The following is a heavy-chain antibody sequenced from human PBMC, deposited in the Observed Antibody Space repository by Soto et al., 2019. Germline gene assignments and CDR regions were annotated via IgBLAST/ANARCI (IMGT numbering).Heavy chain of an antibody. CDR1: GFTFSNYE. J-gene: IGHJ4*02. CDR2: ISTGGTTI. Sequence: GGSLRLSCAASGFTFSNYEMSWVRQAPGRGLEWVSYISTGGTTIYYADSVKGRFTISRDNAKNSLYLQMNSLRAEDTAVYYCARDKRAYSGYDSGFDYWGQGTLVTVSS. CDR3: ARDKRAYSGYDSGFDY. D-gene: IGHD5-12*01. V-gene: IGHV3-48*03.